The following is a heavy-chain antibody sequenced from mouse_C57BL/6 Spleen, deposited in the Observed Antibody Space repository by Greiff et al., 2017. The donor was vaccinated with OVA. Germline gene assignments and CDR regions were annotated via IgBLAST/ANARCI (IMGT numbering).Heavy chain of an antibody. CDR3: GSDYSNYGGGAMDY. D-gene: IGHD2-5*01. CDR1: GFTFSDYY. Sequence: DVQLVESEGGLVQPGSSMKLSCTASGFTFSDYYMAWVRQVPEKGLEWVANINYDGSCTYYLDSLKSRFIISRDNAKNILYLQMSSLKSEDTATYYCGSDYSNYGGGAMDYCGQGTSVTVSS. J-gene: IGHJ4*01. V-gene: IGHV5-16*01. CDR2: INYDGSCT.